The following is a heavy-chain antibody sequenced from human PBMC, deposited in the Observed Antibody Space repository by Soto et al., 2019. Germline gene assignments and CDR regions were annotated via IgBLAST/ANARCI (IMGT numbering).Heavy chain of an antibody. CDR1: GGSISSYY. D-gene: IGHD2-8*02. CDR3: ARGGGVYYFDY. Sequence: QVQLQESGPGLVKPSETLSLTCTVSGGSISSYYWSWNRQPPGKGLEWIGYIYYSGITDYNPSLKSRVTISVDTSKSQFSLKLSSVTAADTAVYYCARGGGVYYFDYWGQGTLVTVSS. CDR2: IYYSGIT. V-gene: IGHV4-59*01. J-gene: IGHJ4*02.